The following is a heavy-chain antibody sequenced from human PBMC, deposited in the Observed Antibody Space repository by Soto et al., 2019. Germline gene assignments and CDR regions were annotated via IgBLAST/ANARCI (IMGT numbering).Heavy chain of an antibody. Sequence: SETLSLTCTVSGGSISSYYWSWIRQPPGKGLEWIGYIYYSGSTNYNPSLKSRVTISVDTSKNQFSLKLSSVTAADTAVYYCARQGSSWKSVFDYWGQGTLVTVSS. CDR3: ARQGSSWKSVFDY. D-gene: IGHD6-13*01. CDR2: IYYSGST. V-gene: IGHV4-59*08. CDR1: GGSISSYY. J-gene: IGHJ4*02.